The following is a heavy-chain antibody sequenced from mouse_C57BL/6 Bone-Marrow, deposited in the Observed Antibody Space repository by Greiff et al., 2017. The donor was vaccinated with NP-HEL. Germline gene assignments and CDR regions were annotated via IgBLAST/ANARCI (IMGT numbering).Heavy chain of an antibody. CDR2: ISYDGSN. J-gene: IGHJ1*03. CDR1: GYSITSGYY. D-gene: IGHD1-1*01. CDR3: ARGLLRFYWYFDV. Sequence: EVKLMESGPGLVKPSQSLSLTCSVTGYSITSGYYWNWIRQFPGNQLEWMGYISYDGSNNYNPSLKNRISITRDTSKNQFFLKVNSVTTEDTATYYCARGLLRFYWYFDVWGTGTTVTVAS. V-gene: IGHV3-6*01.